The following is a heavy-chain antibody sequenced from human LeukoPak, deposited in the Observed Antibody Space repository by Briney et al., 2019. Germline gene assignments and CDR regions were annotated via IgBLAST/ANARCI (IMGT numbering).Heavy chain of an antibody. J-gene: IGHJ4*02. Sequence: GGSLRLSCAASGFTFTSYGMHWVRQAPGKGLEWVTLISFDGSNRYYADSVKGRFTISRDNSKNTLYLQMNSLRAEDTAVYYCAKPRDYGDYTLFHYWGQGTLVTVSS. CDR2: ISFDGSNR. V-gene: IGHV3-30*18. D-gene: IGHD4-17*01. CDR1: GFTFTSYG. CDR3: AKPRDYGDYTLFHY.